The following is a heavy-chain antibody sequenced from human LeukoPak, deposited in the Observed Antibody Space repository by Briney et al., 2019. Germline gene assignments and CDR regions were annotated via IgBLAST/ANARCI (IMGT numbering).Heavy chain of an antibody. J-gene: IGHJ6*04. CDR2: ICYSGST. V-gene: IGHV4-61*01. D-gene: IGHD3-10*01. CDR1: GGSVSSGSYY. CDR3: ARDHLWFGASQGHYGMDV. Sequence: SETLSLTCTVSGGSVSSGSYYWSWIRQPPGKGLEWIGYICYSGSTKYNPSLKSRVTISVDTSKNQFSLKLSSVTAADTAVYYCARDHLWFGASQGHYGMDVWGKGTTVTVSS.